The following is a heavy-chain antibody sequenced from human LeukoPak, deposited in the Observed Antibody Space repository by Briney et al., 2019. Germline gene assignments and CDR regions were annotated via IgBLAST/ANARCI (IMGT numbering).Heavy chain of an antibody. V-gene: IGHV4-34*01. CDR2: INHSGST. D-gene: IGHD3-9*01. Sequence: PSETLSLTCAVYGGSFSGYYWSWIRQPPGKGLEWIGEINHSGSTNYNPSLKSRVTISVDTSKNQFSLKLSSVTAADTAVYYCARENYDILTGYWFDPWGQGTLVTVSS. CDR1: GGSFSGYY. J-gene: IGHJ5*02. CDR3: ARENYDILTGYWFDP.